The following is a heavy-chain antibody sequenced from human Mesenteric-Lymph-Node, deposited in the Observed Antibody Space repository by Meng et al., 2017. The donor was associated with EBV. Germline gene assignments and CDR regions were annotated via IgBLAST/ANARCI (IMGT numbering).Heavy chain of an antibody. CDR1: GYTFINHD. Sequence: QVQLVQSGAEVKKPGASVKVSCKASGYTFINHDIDWVRQATGQGLEWMGWMNSNSGNTGYAQKFQGRVTMTRDTSTSTAYMELSSLTSEDTGVYYCARGSGAGGRDWFDPWGQGTLVTVSS. V-gene: IGHV1-8*01. D-gene: IGHD3-16*01. CDR2: MNSNSGNT. J-gene: IGHJ5*02. CDR3: ARGSGAGGRDWFDP.